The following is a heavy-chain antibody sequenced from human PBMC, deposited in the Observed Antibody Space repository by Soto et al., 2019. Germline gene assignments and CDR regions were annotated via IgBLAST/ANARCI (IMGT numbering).Heavy chain of an antibody. Sequence: GASVKVSCKTSGYTFTAYTMHWVRQAPGQRLEWMGWVNAGNVNTKYSQNFQGRVSFTWVTSASTAYMELNSLRSEDTAVYYCARWFDSGGGGWLDPWGPGTLVTVSS. J-gene: IGHJ5*02. V-gene: IGHV1-3*01. D-gene: IGHD6-19*01. CDR1: GYTFTAYT. CDR2: VNAGNVNT. CDR3: ARWFDSGGGGWLDP.